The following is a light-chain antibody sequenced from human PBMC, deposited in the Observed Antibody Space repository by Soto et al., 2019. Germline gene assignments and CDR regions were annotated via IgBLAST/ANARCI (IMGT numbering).Light chain of an antibody. CDR2: EAS. Sequence: DIQMTQSPSTRSASVGDRVTITCRASQSISRSLAWYQQKPGKAPNLLIYEASSLESGVPSRFSGSGFGTEFTLTISGLQPDDFATYYCQQYQSYFLTFGPGTKVDIK. V-gene: IGKV1-5*01. J-gene: IGKJ3*01. CDR3: QQYQSYFLT. CDR1: QSISRS.